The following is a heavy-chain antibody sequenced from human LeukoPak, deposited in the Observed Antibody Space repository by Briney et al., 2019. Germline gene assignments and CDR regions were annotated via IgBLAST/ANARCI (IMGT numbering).Heavy chain of an antibody. CDR3: ARDSAPWSGHYMDV. CDR1: GGSISTYY. CDR2: IYTSGST. V-gene: IGHV4-4*07. J-gene: IGHJ6*03. Sequence: SETLSLTCTASGGSISTYYWSWIRQPAGKGLEWIGRIYTSGSTTYNPSLKSRVTMSVDTSKNQFSLKLTSVTAADTAVYYCARDSAPWSGHYMDVWGKGTTVTVSS. D-gene: IGHD3-3*01.